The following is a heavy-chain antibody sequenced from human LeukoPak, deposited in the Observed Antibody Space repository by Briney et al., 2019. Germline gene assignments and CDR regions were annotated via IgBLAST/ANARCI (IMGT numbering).Heavy chain of an antibody. CDR3: ARDPHGWPHDAFDI. Sequence: SQTLSLTCTVSGGPISSGSYYWNWIRQPAGKGLEWIGRIHSSGSTNYNFSLKSRVTISVETSKNQFSLKLSSVTAADTAVYYCARDPHGWPHDAFDIWGQGTMVTVSS. J-gene: IGHJ3*02. V-gene: IGHV4-61*02. CDR2: IHSSGST. CDR1: GGPISSGSYY. D-gene: IGHD6-19*01.